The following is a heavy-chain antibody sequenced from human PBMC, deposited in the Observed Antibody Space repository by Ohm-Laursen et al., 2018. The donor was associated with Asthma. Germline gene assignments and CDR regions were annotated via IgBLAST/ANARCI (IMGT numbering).Heavy chain of an antibody. CDR1: GFTFRGYD. CDR3: ARGQSIFGRVIPDY. V-gene: IGHV3-30*03. J-gene: IGHJ4*02. CDR2: ISSDGSNK. D-gene: IGHD3/OR15-3a*01. Sequence: SLRLSCAASGFTFRGYDMHWVRQAPGKGLEWVAGISSDGSNKYYADSVKGRFTLSRDNSKNTLYMQMNTLRGEDTAVYFCARGQSIFGRVIPDYWGQGTLVIVSS.